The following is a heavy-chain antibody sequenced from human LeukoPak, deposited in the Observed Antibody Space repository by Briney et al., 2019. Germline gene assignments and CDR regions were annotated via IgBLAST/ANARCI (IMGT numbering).Heavy chain of an antibody. J-gene: IGHJ3*02. D-gene: IGHD3-10*01. Sequence: PSETLSLTCIVSGGSVSSSSYYWGWIRQPPGKGLEWIGSIYYSGSTNYNPSLKSRVTISLDTSTNQFSLELSSVTAADTAVYYCARRPQYYYGSGSYPNAFDIWGQGTMVTVSS. CDR3: ARRPQYYYGSGSYPNAFDI. V-gene: IGHV4-39*07. CDR2: IYYSGST. CDR1: GGSVSSSSYY.